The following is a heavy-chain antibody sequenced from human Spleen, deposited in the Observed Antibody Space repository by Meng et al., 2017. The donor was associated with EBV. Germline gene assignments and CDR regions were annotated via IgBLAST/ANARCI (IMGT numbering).Heavy chain of an antibody. CDR2: IYYSGST. Sequence: QLQLQESGPGLVKPSETLSLTCTVSGGSISSSSYYWGWIRQPPGKGLEWIGSIYYSGSTYYNPSLKSRVTISVDTSKNQFSLKLSSVTAADTAVYYCARLPGDKVVAYERNDYWGQGTLVTVSS. CDR1: GGSISSSSYY. D-gene: IGHD3-22*01. J-gene: IGHJ4*02. CDR3: ARLPGDKVVAYERNDY. V-gene: IGHV4-39*01.